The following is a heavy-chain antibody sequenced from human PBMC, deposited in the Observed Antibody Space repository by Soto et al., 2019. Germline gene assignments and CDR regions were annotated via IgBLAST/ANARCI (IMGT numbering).Heavy chain of an antibody. J-gene: IGHJ5*02. CDR1: GFSLTTTGLG. CDR2: IYWDDND. CDR3: AHSRSISPYWFPP. Sequence: QITLKESGPTLVKRTQTLTLTCTFSGFSLTTTGLGVAWIRQPPGKALEWLALIYWDDNDRYSASLRSRLSTTNDTSINQVVRTLTDVDPADTATYYCAHSRSISPYWFPPWGQGTRVTVSS. V-gene: IGHV2-5*02. D-gene: IGHD1-26*01.